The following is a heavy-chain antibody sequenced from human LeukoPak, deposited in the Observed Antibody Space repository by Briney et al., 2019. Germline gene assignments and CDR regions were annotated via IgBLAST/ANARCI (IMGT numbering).Heavy chain of an antibody. V-gene: IGHV1-69*13. CDR1: GGTFSSYA. CDR2: IIPIFGTA. J-gene: IGHJ6*02. CDR3: ASERGDLYGGNSGYYYYGMDV. Sequence: SVKVSCKASGGTFSSYAISWVRQAPGQGLEWMGGIIPIFGTANYAQKFQGRVTITADESTSTAYMEQSSLRSEDTAVYYCASERGDLYGGNSGYYYYGMDVWGQGTTVTVSS. D-gene: IGHD4-23*01.